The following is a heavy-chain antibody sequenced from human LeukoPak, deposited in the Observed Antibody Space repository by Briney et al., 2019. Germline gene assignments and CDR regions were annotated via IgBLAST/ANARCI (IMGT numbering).Heavy chain of an antibody. V-gene: IGHV1-18*01. J-gene: IGHJ3*02. CDR1: GGTFSSYA. D-gene: IGHD6-19*01. CDR2: ISACNGNT. Sequence: ASVKVSCKASGGTFSSYAISWVRQAPGQGLEWMGWISACNGNTNYAQKLQGRVTMTTDTSTSTAYMELRSLRSDDTAVYYCARGLSSGWNGDAFDIWGQGTMVTVSS. CDR3: ARGLSSGWNGDAFDI.